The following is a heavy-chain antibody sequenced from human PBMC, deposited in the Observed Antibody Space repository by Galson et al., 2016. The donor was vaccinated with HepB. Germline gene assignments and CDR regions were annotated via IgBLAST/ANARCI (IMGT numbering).Heavy chain of an antibody. CDR3: TRAGRKKSGVVMGGGGMDV. V-gene: IGHV4-34*01. CDR1: GVSLSDYF. CDR2: IDHTGRT. J-gene: IGHJ6*02. D-gene: IGHD3-3*01. Sequence: SETLSLTCAVYGVSLSDYFWSWVRQPLGKGLEWIGEIDHTGRTNYNPSLKSRVTISVDTSKNQVSLQLFSVTAADTAVYYCTRAGRKKSGVVMGGGGMDVWGQGTTVTVSS.